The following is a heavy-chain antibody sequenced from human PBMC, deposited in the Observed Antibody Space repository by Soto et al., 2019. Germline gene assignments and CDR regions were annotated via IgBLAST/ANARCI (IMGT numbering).Heavy chain of an antibody. CDR1: GFRDGFPFSDYD. J-gene: IGHJ4*02. CDR3: AKNSFSGSKRILDS. V-gene: IGHV3-30*18. D-gene: IGHD1-26*01. CDR2: ISYDGSTK. Sequence: QVQLVESGGGVVQPGRSLRLSCAASGFRDGFPFSDYDMHWVRQAPGKGLEWVALISYDGSTKNYVDSVGGRFTISRDNSRDTLFLQMDSLRPEDTAVYYCAKNSFSGSKRILDSWGQGTLVTVSS.